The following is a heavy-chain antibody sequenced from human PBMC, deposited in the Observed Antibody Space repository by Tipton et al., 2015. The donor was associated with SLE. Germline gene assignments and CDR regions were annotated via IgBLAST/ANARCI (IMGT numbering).Heavy chain of an antibody. J-gene: IGHJ6*03. D-gene: IGHD1-7*01. Sequence: TLSLTCTVSGGSISSSGYYWGWIRQHPGKGLGWIGYIYYSGGTYYNPSLKSRVTLSVDTSKNQLALRLRCVTAADTAVYYCARLKGRLELPGYHYYMDVWGKGTTVTVSS. CDR1: GGSISSSGYY. CDR2: IYYSGGT. V-gene: IGHV4-30-4*01. CDR3: ARLKGRLELPGYHYYMDV.